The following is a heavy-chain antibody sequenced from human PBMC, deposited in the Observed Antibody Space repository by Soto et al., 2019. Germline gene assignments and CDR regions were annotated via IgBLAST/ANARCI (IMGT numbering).Heavy chain of an antibody. CDR2: IIPIFGTA. CDR3: ARDFRYYDILTGYYRYYGMDV. D-gene: IGHD3-9*01. Sequence: SVKVSCKASGGTFSSYAISWVRQAPGQGLEWMGGIIPIFGTANYAQKFQGRVTITADESTSTAYMELSSLRSEDTAVYYCARDFRYYDILTGYYRYYGMDVWGQGTKVTVSS. V-gene: IGHV1-69*13. CDR1: GGTFSSYA. J-gene: IGHJ6*02.